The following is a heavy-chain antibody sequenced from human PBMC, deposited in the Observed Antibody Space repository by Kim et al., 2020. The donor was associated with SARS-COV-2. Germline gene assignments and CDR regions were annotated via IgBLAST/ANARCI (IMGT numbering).Heavy chain of an antibody. CDR3: ASCGYSGYSRYYYYDMDV. CDR2: IYYSGST. D-gene: IGHD5-12*01. CDR1: GGSISSSSYY. Sequence: SETLSLTCTVSGGSISSSSYYWGWIRQPPGKGLEWIGSIYYSGSTYYNPSLKSRVTISVDTSKNQFSLKLSSVTAADTAVYYCASCGYSGYSRYYYYDMDVWGQGTTVTVSS. V-gene: IGHV4-39*01. J-gene: IGHJ6*02.